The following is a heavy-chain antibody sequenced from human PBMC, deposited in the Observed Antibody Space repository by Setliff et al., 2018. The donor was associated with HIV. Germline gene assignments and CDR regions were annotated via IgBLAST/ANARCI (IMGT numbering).Heavy chain of an antibody. CDR2: VLYSGST. J-gene: IGHJ3*02. CDR1: GGSISSHY. CDR3: ARAPTWGSGRHGFDI. Sequence: PSETLSLTCIVSGGSISSHYWSWIRQPPGEGLEWIGDVLYSGSTNYNPSLKSRVTVSVDTSKNEFSLKLSSVAPADTALYYCARAPTWGSGRHGFDIWGQGTMVTVSS. D-gene: IGHD3-10*01. V-gene: IGHV4-59*11.